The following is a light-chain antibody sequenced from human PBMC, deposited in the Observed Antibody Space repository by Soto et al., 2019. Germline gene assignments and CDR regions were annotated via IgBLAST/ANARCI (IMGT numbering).Light chain of an antibody. Sequence: DIQMTQSPSSLSASVGDRVTITCRASQGITNNLAWYQQKPGQVPKLLIYGASTLQSGVPSRFSGSGSGTDFTLTISSLQPEDVATYFCQNYNRAPLTFGGGTKVEIK. CDR3: QNYNRAPLT. CDR2: GAS. CDR1: QGITNN. V-gene: IGKV1-27*01. J-gene: IGKJ4*02.